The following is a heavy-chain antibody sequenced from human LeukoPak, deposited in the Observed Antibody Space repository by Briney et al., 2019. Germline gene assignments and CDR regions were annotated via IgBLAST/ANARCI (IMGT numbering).Heavy chain of an antibody. CDR3: ARGSEDGDYEDYFGY. CDR2: INSDGSST. Sequence: GGSLRLSCAASGFTFSSYWMHWVRQAPGKGLAWVSRINSDGSSTSYADSVKGRFTISRDNAKNTLYLQMNSLRAEDTAVYYCARGSEDGDYEDYFGYWGQGTLVTVSS. CDR1: GFTFSSYW. V-gene: IGHV3-74*01. D-gene: IGHD4-17*01. J-gene: IGHJ4*02.